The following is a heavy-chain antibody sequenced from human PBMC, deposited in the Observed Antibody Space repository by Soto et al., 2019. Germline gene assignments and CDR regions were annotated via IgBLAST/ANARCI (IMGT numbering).Heavy chain of an antibody. CDR3: ARESLGGDYPLDY. D-gene: IGHD4-17*01. J-gene: IGHJ4*02. CDR2: ISSSGSTI. CDR1: GFTFSNYE. Sequence: GGSLSLSCAASGFTFSNYEMNWVRQAPGKGLEWVSYISSSGSTIYYADSVKGRFTISRDNAKSSLFLQVSSLRADDTAIYYCARESLGGDYPLDYWGQGTLVTVSS. V-gene: IGHV3-48*03.